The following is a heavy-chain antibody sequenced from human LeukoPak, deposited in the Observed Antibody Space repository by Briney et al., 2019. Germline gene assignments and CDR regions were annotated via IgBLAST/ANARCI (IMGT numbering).Heavy chain of an antibody. CDR1: GGSFSDYP. CDR2: IKHGGGT. V-gene: IGHV4-34*01. J-gene: IGHJ4*02. Sequence: SETLSLTCAIYGGSFSDYPWTWIRQPPGKGLEWIGQIKHGGGTKYNPPLNSRVTMSLDTSKNQFSLKMTSVTAADTATYYCARGAPGYWGQGTLVTVSS. CDR3: ARGAPGY.